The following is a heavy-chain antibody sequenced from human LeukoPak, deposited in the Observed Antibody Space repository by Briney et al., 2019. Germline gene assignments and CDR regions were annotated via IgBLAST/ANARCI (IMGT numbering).Heavy chain of an antibody. J-gene: IGHJ3*02. CDR1: GFTLSSYA. V-gene: IGHV3-23*01. CDR2: ISGSDGST. CDR3: AKSWGAFDI. Sequence: GEALRLSCAAPGFTLSSYALSWGRPAPGKGLEWVSAISGSDGSTYYADSVKGRFTISRDNSKNTLYLQMNSLRAEDTAVYYCAKSWGAFDIWGQGTMVTVSS. D-gene: IGHD6-13*01.